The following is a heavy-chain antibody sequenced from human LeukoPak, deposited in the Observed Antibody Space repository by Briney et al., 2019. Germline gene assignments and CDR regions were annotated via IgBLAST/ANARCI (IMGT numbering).Heavy chain of an antibody. CDR2: ISGSGGST. V-gene: IGHV3-23*01. CDR3: ARDRTVTTGIDY. J-gene: IGHJ4*02. CDR1: GFTFSSYA. Sequence: GGSLRLSCAASGFTFSSYAMSWVRQAPGKGLEWVSAISGSGGSTYYADSVKGRFTISRDNAKNSLYLQMNSLRAEDTAVYYCARDRTVTTGIDYWGQGTLATVSS. D-gene: IGHD4-17*01.